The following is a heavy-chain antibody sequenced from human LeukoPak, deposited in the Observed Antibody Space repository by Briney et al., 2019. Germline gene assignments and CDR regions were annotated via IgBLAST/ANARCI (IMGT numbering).Heavy chain of an antibody. CDR2: IYYTGNT. CDR3: AKGGGVRVVVAATANNWFDP. D-gene: IGHD2-15*01. Sequence: SETLSLTCTVSGGSISSNYWSWIRQSPGKGLEWIGYIYYTGNTNYNPSLKSRVTMSLDTSKNQFSLTLSSVTAADTAVYYCAKGGGVRVVVAATANNWFDPWGQGTLVTVSS. CDR1: GGSISSNY. J-gene: IGHJ5*02. V-gene: IGHV4-59*01.